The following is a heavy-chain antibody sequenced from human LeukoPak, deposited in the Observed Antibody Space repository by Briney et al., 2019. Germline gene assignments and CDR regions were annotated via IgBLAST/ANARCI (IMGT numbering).Heavy chain of an antibody. J-gene: IGHJ1*01. D-gene: IGHD4-17*01. CDR2: VYPGDSDT. CDR1: GYSFTTYW. Sequence: GESLKISCKGSGYSFTTYWIVWVRQIPGKGLEWMGIVYPGDSDTRYRRSFQGQVTISADKSINTAYLQWSSLKASDTAMYYCARSINDYGATGYFQYWGQGTLVTVSS. V-gene: IGHV5-51*01. CDR3: ARSINDYGATGYFQY.